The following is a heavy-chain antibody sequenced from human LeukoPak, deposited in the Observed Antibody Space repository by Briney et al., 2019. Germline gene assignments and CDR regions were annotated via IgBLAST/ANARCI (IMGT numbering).Heavy chain of an antibody. V-gene: IGHV3-23*01. CDR2: VVRSGDGA. D-gene: IGHD2-15*01. Sequence: GGSFRLSCAASGFSFTTYALGWVRQAPGKGLEWVSTVVRSGDGAYYADSVKGRFAISRDNSKKTVYLQMNGLRAEDTAVYYCAREILIDIWGQGTMVTVSS. J-gene: IGHJ3*02. CDR1: GFSFTTYA. CDR3: AREILIDI.